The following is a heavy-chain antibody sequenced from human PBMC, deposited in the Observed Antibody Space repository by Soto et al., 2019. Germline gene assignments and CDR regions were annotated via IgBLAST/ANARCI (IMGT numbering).Heavy chain of an antibody. CDR3: ARDPRSSADSGYDSPDSGMDV. CDR1: GFTFMSYG. Sequence: SLRLAGSAWGFTFMSYGMHWIRQAPGEGLGGVAFIWYDGRNKYYADSVKGRFTISRDKSKNTLYLQMNSLRVEDRAVYDCARDPRSSADSGYDSPDSGMDVWDQGT. V-gene: IGHV3-33*01. D-gene: IGHD5-12*01. J-gene: IGHJ6*02. CDR2: IWYDGRNK.